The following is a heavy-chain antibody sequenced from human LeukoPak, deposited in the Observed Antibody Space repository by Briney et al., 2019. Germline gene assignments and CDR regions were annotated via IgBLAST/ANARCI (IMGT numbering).Heavy chain of an antibody. D-gene: IGHD4-17*01. CDR3: ARVDGDRDY. CDR1: GGSISSYY. CDR2: IYYSGST. Sequence: PSETLSLTCTVSGGSISSYYWSWIRQPPGKGLGWIGYIYYSGSTNYNPSLKSRVTISVDTSKNQFSLKLSSVTAADTAVYYCARVDGDRDYWGQGTLVTVSS. J-gene: IGHJ4*02. V-gene: IGHV4-59*01.